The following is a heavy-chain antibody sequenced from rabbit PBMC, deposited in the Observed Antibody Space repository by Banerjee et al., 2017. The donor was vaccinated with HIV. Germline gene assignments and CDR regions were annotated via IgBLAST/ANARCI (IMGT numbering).Heavy chain of an antibody. CDR1: GFDFSNDYD. CDR2: IGTGNFPTT. Sequence: QEQLEESGGDLVKPEGSLTLTCKASGFDFSNDYDMCWVRQAPGKGLEWIACIGTGNFPTTYFASWVNDRFTISRDTNENTVSLKMTSLTGADTATYFCARDRYGGYVGGGPFKLWGQGTLVTVS. J-gene: IGHJ4*01. V-gene: IGHV1S45*01. CDR3: ARDRYGGYVGGGPFKL. D-gene: IGHD7-1*01.